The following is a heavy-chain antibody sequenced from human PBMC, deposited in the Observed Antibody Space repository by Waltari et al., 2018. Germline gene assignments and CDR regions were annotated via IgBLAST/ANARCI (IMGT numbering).Heavy chain of an antibody. D-gene: IGHD5-12*01. Sequence: QLQLQESGPGLVKPSETLSLTCTVSGGSVSSSSYYWGWIRQPAGKGLEYIGTIYYTESTYYNPSLKSQVTISIDSSKNQFSLKLRSVTAADTAVYYCARRGPSYFDYWGQGTLVTVSS. CDR2: IYYTEST. CDR3: ARRGPSYFDY. V-gene: IGHV4-39*01. CDR1: GGSVSSSSYY. J-gene: IGHJ4*02.